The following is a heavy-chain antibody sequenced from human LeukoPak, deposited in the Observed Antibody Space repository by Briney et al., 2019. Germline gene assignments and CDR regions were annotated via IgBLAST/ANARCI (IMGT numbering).Heavy chain of an antibody. CDR3: ARDARVVVPAANKIVEY. CDR2: ISSSGSTI. D-gene: IGHD2-2*01. CDR1: GFTFSSYE. Sequence: QPGGSLRLSCAASGFTFSSYEMNWVRQAPGKGLEWVSYISSSGSTIYYADSVKGRFTISRDNAKNSLYLQMNSLRAEDTAVYYCARDARVVVPAANKIVEYWGQGTLVTVSS. J-gene: IGHJ4*02. V-gene: IGHV3-48*03.